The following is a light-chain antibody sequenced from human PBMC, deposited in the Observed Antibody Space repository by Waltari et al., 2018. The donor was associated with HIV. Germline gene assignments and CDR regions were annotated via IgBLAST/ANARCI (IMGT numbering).Light chain of an antibody. V-gene: IGKV3D-15*01. CDR3: QQYHNWPIT. J-gene: IGKJ4*01. CDR2: GAS. Sequence: ILMTQSPVTLSVSPGERATLSCWASQSIRTNLAWYEQKPGQTPRLLIYGASTRATGTPARFSGSGSGTEFTLTISSLQSEDLAFYYCQQYHNWPITFGGGTKAEIK. CDR1: QSIRTN.